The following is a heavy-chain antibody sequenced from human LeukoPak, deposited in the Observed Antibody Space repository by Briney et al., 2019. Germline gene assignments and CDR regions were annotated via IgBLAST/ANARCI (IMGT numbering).Heavy chain of an antibody. V-gene: IGHV3-7*01. CDR2: IKQDGSEK. CDR3: ARDPYSGNYGNDYYYYMDV. J-gene: IGHJ6*03. CDR1: GFTFSSYW. Sequence: GGSLRLSCAASGFTFSSYWMSWVRQAPGKGLEWVANIKQDGSEKYYVDSVKGRFTISRDNAKNSLYLQLNTLGPEDTAVYYCARDPYSGNYGNDYYYYMDVWGKGTTVTISS. D-gene: IGHD1-26*01.